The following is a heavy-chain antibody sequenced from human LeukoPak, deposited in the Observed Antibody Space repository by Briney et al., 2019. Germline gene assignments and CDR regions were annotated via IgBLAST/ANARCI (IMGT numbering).Heavy chain of an antibody. CDR2: ISSSGSTI. D-gene: IGHD2-2*01. V-gene: IGHV3-11*04. CDR1: GFTFSDYY. CDR3: ARVDIVVVPAAMFSDYYYYMDG. Sequence: PGGSLRLSCAASGFTFSDYYMSWIRQAPGKGLEWVSYISSSGSTIYYADSVKGRFTISRDNAKNSLYLQMNSLRAEDTAVYYCARVDIVVVPAAMFSDYYYYMDGWGKGTTVTISS. J-gene: IGHJ6*03.